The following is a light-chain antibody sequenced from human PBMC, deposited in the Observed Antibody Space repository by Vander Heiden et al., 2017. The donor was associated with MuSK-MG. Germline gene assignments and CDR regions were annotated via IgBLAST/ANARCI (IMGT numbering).Light chain of an antibody. CDR2: AAS. Sequence: DIHMTQSPSSLSASVGDRVTITCRASQNIDNYLSWYQQKAGEAPKLLINAASTLQNGVPSRFRGSGSGTVFTLTISGLLPEDLATYYCQQSYSRLITFGQGTRLDIK. V-gene: IGKV1-39*01. CDR1: QNIDNY. J-gene: IGKJ5*01. CDR3: QQSYSRLIT.